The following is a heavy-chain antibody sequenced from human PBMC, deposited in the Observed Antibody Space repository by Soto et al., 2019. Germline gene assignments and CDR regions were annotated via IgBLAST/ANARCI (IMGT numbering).Heavy chain of an antibody. D-gene: IGHD6-6*01. V-gene: IGHV3-30*18. Sequence: GGSLRLSCAASGFTFSSYGMHWVRQAPGKGLEWVAVISYDGSNKYYADSVKGRFTISRDNSKNTLYLQMNSLRAEDTAVYYCAKRAARSYYYYGMDVWGQGTTVTVSS. CDR3: AKRAARSYYYYGMDV. CDR1: GFTFSSYG. J-gene: IGHJ6*02. CDR2: ISYDGSNK.